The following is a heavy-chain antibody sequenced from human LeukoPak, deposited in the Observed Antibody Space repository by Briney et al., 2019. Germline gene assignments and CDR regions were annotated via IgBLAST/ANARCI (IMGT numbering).Heavy chain of an antibody. D-gene: IGHD3-9*01. CDR2: INTNTGNP. J-gene: IGHJ4*02. CDR3: ARDSFDYYDILTGLSY. Sequence: ASVKVSCKASGYTFTNYVMNWVRQAPGQGLEWMGWINTNTGNPTYAQGFTGRFVFSLDTSVSTAYLQISSLKAEDTAVYYCARDSFDYYDILTGLSYWGQGTLVTASS. V-gene: IGHV7-4-1*02. CDR1: GYTFTNYV.